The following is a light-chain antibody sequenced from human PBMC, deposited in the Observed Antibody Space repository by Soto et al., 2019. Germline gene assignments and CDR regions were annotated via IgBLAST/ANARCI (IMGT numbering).Light chain of an antibody. J-gene: IGKJ3*01. CDR1: QSVGSSY. V-gene: IGKV3-20*01. CDR3: QQYGSSPFT. CDR2: AAS. Sequence: EIMLTQSPGTLSLSPGETATLSCRASQSVGSSYLAWYQQKPGQAPRLLIYAASTRATDIPARFSGSGSGTDFTLTISRLEPEDVAVYYCQQYGSSPFTFGPGTKVDIK.